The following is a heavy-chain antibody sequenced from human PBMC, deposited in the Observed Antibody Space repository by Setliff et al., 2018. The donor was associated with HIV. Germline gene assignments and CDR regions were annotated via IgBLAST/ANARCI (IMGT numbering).Heavy chain of an antibody. Sequence: SLRLSCAASGFTFSSYWMHWVRQAPGKGLVWVGRTRNKANGYITEYGASVQGRFTISRDNSKDSLSLQMNNLKAEDTAVYYCVRAAAGLDIWSQGIRVTVSS. V-gene: IGHV3-72*01. CDR1: GFTFSSYW. CDR2: TRNKANGYIT. J-gene: IGHJ4*02. CDR3: VRAAAGLDI.